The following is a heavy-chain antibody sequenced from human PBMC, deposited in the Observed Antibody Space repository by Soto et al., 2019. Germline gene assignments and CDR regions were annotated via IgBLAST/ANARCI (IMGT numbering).Heavy chain of an antibody. J-gene: IGHJ4*02. CDR2: IIPIFGTA. Sequence: SVKVSCKASGGTFSSYAISWVRQAPGQGLEWMGGIIPIFGTANYAQKFQGRVTITADESTSTAYMELSSLRSEDTAVYYCAINSGIAAAGTVLFDYWGQGTLVTVSS. V-gene: IGHV1-69*13. D-gene: IGHD6-13*01. CDR1: GGTFSSYA. CDR3: AINSGIAAAGTVLFDY.